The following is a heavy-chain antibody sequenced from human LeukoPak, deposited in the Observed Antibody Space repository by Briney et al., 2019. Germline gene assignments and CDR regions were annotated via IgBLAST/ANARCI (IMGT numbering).Heavy chain of an antibody. Sequence: GGSLRLSCTASGFTFGDYAMSWVRQAPGEGLEWVGFIRSKAYGGTTEYAASVKGRFTISRDDSKSIAYLQMNSLKTEDTAVYYCAKDIGYCSGGSCDPSNYFDYWGQGTLVTVSS. CDR2: IRSKAYGGTT. D-gene: IGHD2-15*01. CDR3: AKDIGYCSGGSCDPSNYFDY. CDR1: GFTFGDYA. V-gene: IGHV3-49*04. J-gene: IGHJ4*02.